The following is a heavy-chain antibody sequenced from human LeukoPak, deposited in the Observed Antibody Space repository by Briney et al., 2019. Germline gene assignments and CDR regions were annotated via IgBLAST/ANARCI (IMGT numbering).Heavy chain of an antibody. D-gene: IGHD2-15*01. CDR3: ARSSCSGGSCYWY. V-gene: IGHV4-59*13. Sequence: PSETLSLTCTVSGGSISSNYWSWIRQPPGKGLEWIGFIYYTGSTNYNASLKSRVTISVDTSKTQFSLKLSSVTAADTAVYYCARSSCSGGSCYWYWGQGTLVTVSS. CDR1: GGSISSNY. J-gene: IGHJ4*02. CDR2: IYYTGST.